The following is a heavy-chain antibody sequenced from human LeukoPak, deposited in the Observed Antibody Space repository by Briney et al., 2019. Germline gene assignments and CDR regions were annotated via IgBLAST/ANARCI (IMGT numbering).Heavy chain of an antibody. Sequence: GGSLRLSCAASGFTFSSYAMSWVRQAPGKGLGWVSGISGSAYSTHHADSVQGRFTTSRDNSKNTLYLQMNSLRAEDTAVYYCAKEAGYSGYDYPDYWGQGTLVTVSS. J-gene: IGHJ4*02. CDR1: GFTFSSYA. D-gene: IGHD5-12*01. CDR3: AKEAGYSGYDYPDY. CDR2: ISGSAYST. V-gene: IGHV3-23*01.